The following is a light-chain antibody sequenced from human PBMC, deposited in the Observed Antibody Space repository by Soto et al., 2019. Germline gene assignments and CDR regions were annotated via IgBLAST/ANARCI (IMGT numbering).Light chain of an antibody. CDR2: DNN. V-gene: IGLV1-51*01. J-gene: IGLJ1*01. CDR3: ETWDTSLSAYV. Sequence: QSVLTQPPSVSAAAGQRVTISCSGSPSTIGENYVCWYQQFPGTAPKLVIYDNNRRPSGIPERFSGSKSGTSATLAITGLQTGDEADYYCETWDTSLSAYVFGTGTKLTVL. CDR1: PSTIGENY.